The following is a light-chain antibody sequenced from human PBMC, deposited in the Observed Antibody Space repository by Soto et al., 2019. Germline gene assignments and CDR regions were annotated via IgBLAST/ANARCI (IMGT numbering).Light chain of an antibody. CDR2: VAS. J-gene: IGKJ5*01. CDR1: QSISRY. Sequence: DIQMTQSPSSLSASVGDRVTITCRASQSISRYLNWYQQKPGKAPNLLIYVASSLQSGVPSRFSGSGSGTDFTLTISCLQSEDFAVYYCQQYKNWPLFGQGTRLEIK. V-gene: IGKV1-39*01. CDR3: QQYKNWPL.